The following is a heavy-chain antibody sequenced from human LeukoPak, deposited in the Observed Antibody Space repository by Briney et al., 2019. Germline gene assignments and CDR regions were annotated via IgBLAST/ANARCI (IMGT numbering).Heavy chain of an antibody. Sequence: PSETLSLTGAVYGGSFSGYYWSWIRQPPGKGLEWIGEINHSGSTNYNPSLKSRVTISVDTSKNQFSLKLSSVTAADTAVYYCARGGARIQLWLRGGFDYWGQGTLVTVSS. V-gene: IGHV4-34*01. CDR2: INHSGST. CDR3: ARGGARIQLWLRGGFDY. D-gene: IGHD5-18*01. CDR1: GGSFSGYY. J-gene: IGHJ4*02.